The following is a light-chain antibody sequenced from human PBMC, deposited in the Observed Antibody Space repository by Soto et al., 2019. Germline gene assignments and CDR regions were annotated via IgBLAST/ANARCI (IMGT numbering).Light chain of an antibody. CDR3: QQYYSSPFT. Sequence: DIVMTQSPDSLAVSLGERATINCKSSQTVLYRSKNKNYLAWYQQKPGQPPNLLIYWASTRESGVPDRFSGSGSGTDFTLTISSLQAEDVAVYYCQQYYSSPFTFGPGXXXXI. CDR2: WAS. J-gene: IGKJ3*01. V-gene: IGKV4-1*01. CDR1: QTVLYRSKNKNY.